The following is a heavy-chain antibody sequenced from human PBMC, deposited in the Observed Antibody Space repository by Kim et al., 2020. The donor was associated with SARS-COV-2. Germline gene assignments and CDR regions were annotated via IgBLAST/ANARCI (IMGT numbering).Heavy chain of an antibody. CDR1: GGSISNTNSY. V-gene: IGHV4-39*01. CDR2: IYYSGST. D-gene: IGHD1-1*01. Sequence: SETLSLTCSVSGGSISNTNSYWAWIRQPPGKGLEWIGSIYYSGSTYSNSSHKSRVTTSLDTSKNHLSLRLSSVTAAGTAVYYCARHLNQKRLGKFDHWGQGTLGTVSS. J-gene: IGHJ4*02. CDR3: ARHLNQKRLGKFDH.